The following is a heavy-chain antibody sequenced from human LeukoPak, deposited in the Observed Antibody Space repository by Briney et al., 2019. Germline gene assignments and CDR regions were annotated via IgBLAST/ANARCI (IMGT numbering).Heavy chain of an antibody. J-gene: IGHJ4*02. CDR2: INHSGSN. CDR1: GGSFRGYY. Sequence: SETLSLTCAVYGGSFRGYYWSWIRQPPGKGLEWIGEINHSGSNNYNPSLKSRVTISVDTSKNQCSLKLSSVTAADTAVYYCARGLPRGASFDYWGQGTLVTVSS. V-gene: IGHV4-34*01. CDR3: ARGLPRGASFDY. D-gene: IGHD3-10*01.